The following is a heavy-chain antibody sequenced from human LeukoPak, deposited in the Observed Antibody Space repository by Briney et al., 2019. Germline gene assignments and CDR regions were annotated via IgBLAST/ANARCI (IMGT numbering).Heavy chain of an antibody. D-gene: IGHD2-8*01. CDR2: ISTSGGST. CDR1: GFTFSSYD. CDR3: AKGRACTNGVCHFDY. J-gene: IGHJ4*02. Sequence: GSLRLSCAASGFTFSSYDMSWVRQAPGKGLEWVSVISTSGGSTYHADSVKGRFIISRDNSKNTLYLQMNSLRAEDTAAYYCAKGRACTNGVCHFDYWGRGTLVTVSS. V-gene: IGHV3-23*01.